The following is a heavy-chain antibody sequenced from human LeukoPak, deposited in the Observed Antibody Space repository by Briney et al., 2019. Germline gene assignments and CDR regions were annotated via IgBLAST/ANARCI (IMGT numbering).Heavy chain of an antibody. CDR3: ARDNSVGDNAWWFDP. D-gene: IGHD1-26*01. Sequence: EASVKVSCKASGYTFTTYSISWVRQAPGQGLEWMGLINPTGGSTGYAQKFQGRVTMTRDMSTSTDYMELSSLRSEDTAIYYCARDNSVGDNAWWFDPWGQGTLVTVSS. CDR1: GYTFTTYS. CDR2: INPTGGST. J-gene: IGHJ5*02. V-gene: IGHV1-46*01.